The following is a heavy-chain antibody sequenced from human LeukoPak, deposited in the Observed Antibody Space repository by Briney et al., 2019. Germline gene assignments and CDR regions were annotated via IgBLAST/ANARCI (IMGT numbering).Heavy chain of an antibody. CDR2: IDSSGGYT. CDR3: VRGGEIGLDY. J-gene: IGHJ4*01. Sequence: GSLRLSCAASGYTFNTYDMHWVRQTTGQGLEWISSIDSSGGYTYYAGSVKGRFTISRENDKNSLYLHMNSLGVGDTAVYSCVRGGEIGLDYWGHGTLVTVSS. CDR1: GYTFNTYD. D-gene: IGHD3-16*01. V-gene: IGHV3-13*01.